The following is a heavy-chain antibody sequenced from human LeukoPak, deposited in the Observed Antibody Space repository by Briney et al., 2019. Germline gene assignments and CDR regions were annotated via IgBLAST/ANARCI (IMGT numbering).Heavy chain of an antibody. Sequence: PGGSLRLSCAASGFTFSNYWMSWVRQAPGKGLEWVAIIKQDGSEQYYVDSVRGRFTISRDNAKNSLYLQMNSLRAEDTAVYYCARAHSTSSDYFDYWGQGTLVTVSS. J-gene: IGHJ4*02. D-gene: IGHD6-6*01. CDR1: GFTFSNYW. CDR3: ARAHSTSSDYFDY. CDR2: IKQDGSEQ. V-gene: IGHV3-7*01.